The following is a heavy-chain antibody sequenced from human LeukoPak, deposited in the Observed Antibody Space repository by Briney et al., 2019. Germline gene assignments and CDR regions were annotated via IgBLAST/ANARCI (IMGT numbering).Heavy chain of an antibody. CDR1: GYTFTTYY. CDR3: ARGPSMVVVMWFDY. V-gene: IGHV1-46*01. Sequence: SVKVSCKASGYTFTTYYMQWVRPDPGQGLEWTGILKPSGGSTSCAQKFQGRITMTRDTSTSTVYKELSSLRSEDTAVYYCARGPSMVVVMWFDYWGQGTLFTVSS. D-gene: IGHD3-22*01. J-gene: IGHJ4*02. CDR2: LKPSGGST.